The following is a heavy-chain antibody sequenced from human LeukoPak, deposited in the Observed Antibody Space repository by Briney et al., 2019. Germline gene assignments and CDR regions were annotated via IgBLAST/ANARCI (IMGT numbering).Heavy chain of an antibody. D-gene: IGHD7-27*01. V-gene: IGHV4-59*01. J-gene: IGHJ4*02. CDR2: IYYSGST. CDR1: GGSISSFY. CDR3: AGHNWGSFDY. Sequence: SETLSLTCSVSGGSISSFYWSWIRQPPWKGLEWIGYIYYSGSTNYNPSLKSRVTTSLDTSKNQFSLKLSSVTAADTAVYYCAGHNWGSFDYWGQGTLVTVSS.